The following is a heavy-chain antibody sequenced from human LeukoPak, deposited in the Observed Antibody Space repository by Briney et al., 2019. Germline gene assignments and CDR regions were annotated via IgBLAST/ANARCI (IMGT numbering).Heavy chain of an antibody. CDR3: AREGNGLDY. V-gene: IGHV4-30-4*08. J-gene: IGHJ4*02. CDR2: IYYSGST. CDR1: GGSISSSSYY. Sequence: PSETLSLTCTVSGGSISSSSYYWGWIRQPPGKGLEWIGYIYYSGSTYYNPSLTYNPSLKSRVTISVDTSKNQFSRKLSSVTAADTAVYYCAREGNGLDYWGQGTLVTVSS.